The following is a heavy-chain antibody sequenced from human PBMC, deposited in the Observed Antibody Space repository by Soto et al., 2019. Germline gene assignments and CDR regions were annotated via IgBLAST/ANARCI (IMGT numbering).Heavy chain of an antibody. J-gene: IGHJ6*03. CDR3: ARGIYGDYLDYYYYYYMDV. D-gene: IGHD4-17*01. V-gene: IGHV4-39*07. CDR1: GGSISSSSYY. CDR2: IHYSGST. Sequence: SETLSLTCTVSGGSISSSSYYWGWIRQPPGKGLEWIGTIHYSGSTYYNPSLKSRVTISADTSKNQFSLKLSSVTAADTAVYYCARGIYGDYLDYYYYYYMDVWGKGTTVTVSS.